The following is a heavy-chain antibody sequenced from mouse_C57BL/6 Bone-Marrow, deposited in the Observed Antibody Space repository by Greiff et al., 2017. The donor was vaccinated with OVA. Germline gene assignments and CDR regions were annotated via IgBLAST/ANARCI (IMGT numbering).Heavy chain of an antibody. CDR2: ISGGGGNT. V-gene: IGHV5-9*01. CDR1: GFTFSSYT. Sequence: EVKLEESGGGLVKPGGSLKLSCAASGFTFSSYTMSWVRQTPEKRLEWVATISGGGGNTYYPDSVKGRFTISRDNAKNTLYLQMSSLRSEDTALYYCARGPYGNPAWFAYWGQGTLVTVSA. D-gene: IGHD2-1*01. CDR3: ARGPYGNPAWFAY. J-gene: IGHJ3*01.